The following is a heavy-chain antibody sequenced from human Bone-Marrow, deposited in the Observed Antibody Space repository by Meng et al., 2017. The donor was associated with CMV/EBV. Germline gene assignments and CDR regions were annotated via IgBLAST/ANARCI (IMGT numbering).Heavy chain of an antibody. CDR3: ASGRYGSGNNWFDP. CDR1: GGSVSGYY. V-gene: IGHV4-34*01. CDR2: INHSGST. J-gene: IGHJ5*02. Sequence: AVYGGSVSGYYWSWSRQPPGKGLEWIGEINHSGSTNYNPSLKSRVTISVDTSKNQFSLKLSSVTAADTAVYYCASGRYGSGNNWFDPWGQGTLVTVSS. D-gene: IGHD3-10*01.